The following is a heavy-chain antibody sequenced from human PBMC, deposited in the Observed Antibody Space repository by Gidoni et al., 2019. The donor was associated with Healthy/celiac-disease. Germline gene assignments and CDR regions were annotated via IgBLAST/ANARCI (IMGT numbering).Heavy chain of an antibody. Sequence: QVQLQQWVAGLLKPSETLSLTCAVYGGSFSGYYWSWIRQPPGKGLEWIGEINHSGSTNYNPSLKSRVTRSVDTSKNQFSLKLSSVTAADTAVYYCARSPTFSSGWHYYFDYWGQGTLVTVSS. V-gene: IGHV4-34*01. CDR2: INHSGST. J-gene: IGHJ4*02. CDR1: GGSFSGYY. CDR3: ARSPTFSSGWHYYFDY. D-gene: IGHD6-19*01.